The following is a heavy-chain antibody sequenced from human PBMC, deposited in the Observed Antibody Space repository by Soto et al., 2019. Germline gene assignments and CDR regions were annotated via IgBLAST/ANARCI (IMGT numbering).Heavy chain of an antibody. CDR3: ASGGGAGVAGSAAFDM. CDR1: GYPVTAYY. CDR2: INPATGAA. V-gene: IGHV1-2*02. D-gene: IGHD6-19*01. Sequence: QLHLVQSGAVVKKPGASVTVSCSASGYPVTAYYMHWVRQAPGRGLEWMGGINPATGAAKYTQTFQGRVVKTRDTSTSTVFMELSGLTSDDTAVVYWASGGGAGVAGSAAFDMWGQGTLVTVSS. J-gene: IGHJ3*02.